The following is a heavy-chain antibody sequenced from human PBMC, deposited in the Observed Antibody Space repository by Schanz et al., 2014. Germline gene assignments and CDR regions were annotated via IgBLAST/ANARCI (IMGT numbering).Heavy chain of an antibody. Sequence: EVQVVESGGGLVQPGGSLRLSCAASGFTVSSKYMNWVRQAPGKGPEWVSVIFGGGSTYYADSVKGRFTISRDNSKNTLSLQMNSLRDEDTAVYYCVKDLQRELLRDDHYYGMDVWGQGTTVTVSS. CDR3: VKDLQRELLRDDHYYGMDV. J-gene: IGHJ6*02. V-gene: IGHV3-66*01. D-gene: IGHD1-26*01. CDR2: IFGGGST. CDR1: GFTVSSKY.